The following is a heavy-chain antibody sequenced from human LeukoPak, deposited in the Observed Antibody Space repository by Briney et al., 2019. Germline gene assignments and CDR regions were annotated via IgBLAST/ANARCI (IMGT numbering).Heavy chain of an antibody. V-gene: IGHV2-5*02. J-gene: IGHJ5*02. CDR1: GFSLSTSGVG. D-gene: IGHD2-15*01. CDR2: IYWDDDK. Sequence: SGPTLVNPTQTLTLTCTFSGFSLSTSGVGVGWIRQPPGKALEWLALIYWDDDKRYSPSLKSRLTITKDTSKNQVILTVTNMDPVDTATYYCAHDGYCSGGSCYGRGDEYKWFDPWGQGTLVTVPS. CDR3: AHDGYCSGGSCYGRGDEYKWFDP.